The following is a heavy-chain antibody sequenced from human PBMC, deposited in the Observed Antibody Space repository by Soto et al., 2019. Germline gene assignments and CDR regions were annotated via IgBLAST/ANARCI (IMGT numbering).Heavy chain of an antibody. CDR2: ISAYNGNT. V-gene: IGHV1-18*01. CDR3: ARGPRSGSFDY. Sequence: APVKVSCKASGFTLTSHGISWVRQAPGQGPEWMGWISAYNGNTNYAQKLQGRVTMTTDTSTSTAYMELRSLRSDDTAVYYCARGPRSGSFDYWGQGTLVTVSS. D-gene: IGHD1-26*01. J-gene: IGHJ4*02. CDR1: GFTLTSHG.